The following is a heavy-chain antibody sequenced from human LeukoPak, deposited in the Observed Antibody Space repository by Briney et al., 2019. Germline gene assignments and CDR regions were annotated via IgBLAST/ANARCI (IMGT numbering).Heavy chain of an antibody. D-gene: IGHD4-17*01. CDR3: ARGPTSNMTTLYYYYYYMDV. CDR1: GVSISSSNSY. Sequence: SETLSLTCTVSGVSISSSNSYWGWIRQPPGKGLEWIGSIYYSGNTYYNASLKSQVSISIDTSKNQFSLKLSSVTAADTAVYYCARGPTSNMTTLYYYYYYMDVWGKGTTVTVSS. CDR2: IYYSGNT. V-gene: IGHV4-39*01. J-gene: IGHJ6*03.